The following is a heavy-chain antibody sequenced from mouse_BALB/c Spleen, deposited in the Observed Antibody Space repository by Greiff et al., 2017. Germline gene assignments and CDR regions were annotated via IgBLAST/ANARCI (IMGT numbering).Heavy chain of an antibody. CDR1: GYTFTDYA. CDR2: ISTYYGDA. J-gene: IGHJ4*01. Sequence: VQLQQSGAELVRPGVSVKISCKGSGYTFTDYAMHWVKQSHAKSLEWIGVISTYYGDASYNQKFKGKATMAVDKSSSTAYMELARLTSEDSAIYYCARDYAMDYWGQGTSVTVSS. CDR3: ARDYAMDY. V-gene: IGHV1S137*01.